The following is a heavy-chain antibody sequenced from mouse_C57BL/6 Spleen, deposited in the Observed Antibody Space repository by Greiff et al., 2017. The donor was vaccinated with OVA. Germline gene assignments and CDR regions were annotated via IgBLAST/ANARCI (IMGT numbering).Heavy chain of an antibody. D-gene: IGHD1-1*01. V-gene: IGHV7-3*01. CDR1: GFTFTDYY. Sequence: DVMLVESGGGLVQPGGSLSLSCAASGFTFTDYYMSWVRQPPGKALEWLGFIRNKANGYTTEYSASVKGRFTISRDNSQSILYLQMNALRAEDSATYYCARSISSGYYGSSPYYFDYWGQGTTLTVSS. CDR3: ARSISSGYYGSSPYYFDY. J-gene: IGHJ2*01. CDR2: IRNKANGYTT.